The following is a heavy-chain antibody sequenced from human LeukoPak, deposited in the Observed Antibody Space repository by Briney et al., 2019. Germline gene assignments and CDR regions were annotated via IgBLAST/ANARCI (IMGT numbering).Heavy chain of an antibody. V-gene: IGHV1-2*02. D-gene: IGHD6-13*01. CDR1: GYTFTGYY. J-gene: IGHJ6*02. CDR3: ARPQGTTAAALGMDV. CDR2: INPNSGGT. Sequence: GASVKVSCKASGYTFTGYYMHWVRQAPGQGLEWMGWINPNSGGTNYAQKFQGRVTMTRDTSISTAYMELSRLRSDDTAVYYCARPQGTTAAALGMDVWGQGTTVTVSS.